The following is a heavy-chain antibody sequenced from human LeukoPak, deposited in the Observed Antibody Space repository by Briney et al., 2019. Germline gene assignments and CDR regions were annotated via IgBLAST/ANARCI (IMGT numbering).Heavy chain of an antibody. CDR2: IYYSGST. V-gene: IGHV4-59*01. CDR3: ARSLRNILTGYSSFDY. D-gene: IGHD3-9*01. CDR1: GGSINSYY. Sequence: SETLSLTCTVSGGSINSYYWSWIRQPPGKGLEWIGYIYYSGSTNYNPSLKSRVTISVDTSKNQFSLKLSSVTAADTAMYYCARSLRNILTGYSSFDYWGQGTLVTVSS. J-gene: IGHJ4*02.